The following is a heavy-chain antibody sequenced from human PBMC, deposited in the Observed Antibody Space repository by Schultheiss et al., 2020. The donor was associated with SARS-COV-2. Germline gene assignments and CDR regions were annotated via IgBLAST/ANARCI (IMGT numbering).Heavy chain of an antibody. D-gene: IGHD6-13*01. CDR3: ARHRDDSSPDYYYYYGMDV. CDR2: IYYSGST. Sequence: SETLSLTCTVSGGSISSSSYYWSWIRQPPGKGLEWIGYIYYSGSTNYNPSLKSRVTISVDTSKNQFSLKLSSVTAADTAVYYCARHRDDSSPDYYYYYGMDVWGQGTTVTVSS. J-gene: IGHJ6*02. CDR1: GGSISSSSYY. V-gene: IGHV4-61*05.